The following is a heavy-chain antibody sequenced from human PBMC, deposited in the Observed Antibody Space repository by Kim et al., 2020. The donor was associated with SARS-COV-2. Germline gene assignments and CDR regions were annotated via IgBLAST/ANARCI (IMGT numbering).Heavy chain of an antibody. D-gene: IGHD1-26*01. Sequence: SETLSLTCIVSGDSVDFPNYYWGWVRQPPGKGLEWIGSMSYRDNTYYNPSLKSRVAIFVDTSKKQFSLNLSSLTAADTAVYYCARHGIVGTLYYFDQWGQGTLVSVSS. CDR1: GDSVDFPNYY. CDR3: ARHGIVGTLYYFDQ. V-gene: IGHV4-39*01. J-gene: IGHJ4*02. CDR2: MSYRDNT.